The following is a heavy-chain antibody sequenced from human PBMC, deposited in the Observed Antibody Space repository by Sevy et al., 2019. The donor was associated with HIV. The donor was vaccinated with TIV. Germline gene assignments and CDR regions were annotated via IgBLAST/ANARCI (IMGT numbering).Heavy chain of an antibody. Sequence: GGSLRLSCTASGFTFNTYAMSWVRQAPGKGLEWVSGISGSGSNTFHTDSVKGRFTISRDNSKNTLYLQMNSLRAEDTAVYYCAKMAGNYYYYGMDVWGQGTTVTVSS. D-gene: IGHD6-19*01. CDR1: GFTFNTYA. CDR3: AKMAGNYYYYGMDV. CDR2: ISGSGSNT. V-gene: IGHV3-23*01. J-gene: IGHJ6*02.